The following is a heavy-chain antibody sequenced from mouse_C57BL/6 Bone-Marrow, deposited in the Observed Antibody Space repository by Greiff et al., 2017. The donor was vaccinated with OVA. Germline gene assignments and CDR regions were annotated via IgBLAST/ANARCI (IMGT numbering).Heavy chain of an antibody. Sequence: VQLQQSGPVLVKPGASVKMSCKASGYTFTDYYMNWVKQSHGKSLEWIGVINPYNGGTSYNQKFKGKATLTVDKSSSTAYMELNSLTSEDSAVYYCARRDNDDEDWGQGTTLTVSS. D-gene: IGHD2-4*01. CDR3: ARRDNDDED. J-gene: IGHJ2*01. CDR1: GYTFTDYY. CDR2: INPYNGGT. V-gene: IGHV1-19*01.